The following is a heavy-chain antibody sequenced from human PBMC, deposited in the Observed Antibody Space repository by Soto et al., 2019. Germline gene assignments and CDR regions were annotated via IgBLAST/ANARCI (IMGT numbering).Heavy chain of an antibody. V-gene: IGHV1-2*02. CDR2: IIPIFGGT. Sequence: ASVKVSCKASGYPFSNYAIHWVRQAPGQGLEWMGGIIPIFGGTNYAQKFQGRVTMTRDTSISTAYMELSRLRSDDTAVYYCARSPRHIVVVTAIDWFDPWGQGTLVTVSS. CDR1: GYPFSNYA. CDR3: ARSPRHIVVVTAIDWFDP. D-gene: IGHD2-21*02. J-gene: IGHJ5*02.